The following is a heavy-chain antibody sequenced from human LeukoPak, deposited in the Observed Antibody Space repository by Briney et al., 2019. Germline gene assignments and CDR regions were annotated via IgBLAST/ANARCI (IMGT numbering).Heavy chain of an antibody. Sequence: GGSLRLSCAASGFTFVNACMTWVRQAPGKGLEWVGRMESNPAGGRTDYAAPVKGRFTISRDDSRSTLYLQLNNLRAEDTAVYYCTTLAFDVHYWGRGTLITVSS. D-gene: IGHD2/OR15-2a*01. CDR3: TTLAFDVHY. V-gene: IGHV3-15*04. J-gene: IGHJ4*02. CDR2: MESNPAGGRT. CDR1: GFTFVNAC.